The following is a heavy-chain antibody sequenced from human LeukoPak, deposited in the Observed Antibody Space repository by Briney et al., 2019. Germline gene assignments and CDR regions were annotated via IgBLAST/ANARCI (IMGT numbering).Heavy chain of an antibody. CDR3: ARERQRRFDY. D-gene: IGHD6-25*01. Sequence: SETLSLTCTVSGGSISSYYWSWIRQPPGKGLGWIGYIYDSGSTNYNPSLKTRVTISVDTSKNQFSLKLSSVTAADTAVYYCARERQRRFDYWGQGTLVTVSS. V-gene: IGHV4-59*01. J-gene: IGHJ4*02. CDR1: GGSISSYY. CDR2: IYDSGST.